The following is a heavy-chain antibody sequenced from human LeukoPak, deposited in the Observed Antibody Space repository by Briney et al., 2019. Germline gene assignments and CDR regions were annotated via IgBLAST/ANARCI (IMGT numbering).Heavy chain of an antibody. Sequence: SETLSLTCTVSGAAISSSSHYWGWIRQPPGKGLEWIGSLYYSGSTYYNPSLRGRVTIFADTSKNQFALELSSVTAADTAVYYCARGGGDNSGYYLFAYWGQGALVTVSS. CDR2: LYYSGST. CDR3: ARGGGDNSGYYLFAY. J-gene: IGHJ4*02. V-gene: IGHV4-39*01. CDR1: GAAISSSSHY. D-gene: IGHD3-22*01.